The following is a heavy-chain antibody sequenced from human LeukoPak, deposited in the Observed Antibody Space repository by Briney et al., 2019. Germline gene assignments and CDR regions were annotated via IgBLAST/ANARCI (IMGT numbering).Heavy chain of an antibody. Sequence: GESLKISCKGSGYSFTSYWIGWVRQATGQGLEWMGWMNPNSGNTGYAQKFQGRVTITRNTSISTAYMELSSLRSEDTAVYYCARGGYSSGWYRLYYYYYMDVWGKGTTVTVSS. CDR1: GYSFTSYW. CDR3: ARGGYSSGWYRLYYYYYMDV. J-gene: IGHJ6*03. V-gene: IGHV1-8*03. CDR2: MNPNSGNT. D-gene: IGHD6-19*01.